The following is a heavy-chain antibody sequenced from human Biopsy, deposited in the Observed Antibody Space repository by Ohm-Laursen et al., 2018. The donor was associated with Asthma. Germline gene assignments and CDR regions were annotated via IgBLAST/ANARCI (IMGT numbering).Heavy chain of an antibody. J-gene: IGHJ5*02. CDR1: GFRFDDYS. CDR3: SKALVPTDLTSCFDA. D-gene: IGHD6-13*01. CDR2: ISWYAGRT. Sequence: SLRLSCAASGFRFDDYSMVWVRQPPGKGLQWVALISWYAGRTHYADSVKGRFTVSRDNSKNSLYLQMNSLKPEDSGLYYCSKALVPTDLTSCFDAWGQGTLVTVSS. V-gene: IGHV3-43D*04.